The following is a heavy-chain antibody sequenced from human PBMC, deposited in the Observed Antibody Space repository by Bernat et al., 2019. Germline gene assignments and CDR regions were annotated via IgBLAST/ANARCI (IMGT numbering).Heavy chain of an antibody. D-gene: IGHD3-9*01. CDR2: FDPEDGET. CDR1: GYTLTELS. J-gene: IGHJ6*02. V-gene: IGHV1-24*01. CDR3: ATDSDDILTGSPLYGMDV. Sequence: QVQLVQSGAEVKKPGASVKVSCKVSGYTLTELSMHWVRQAPGKGLEWMGGFDPEDGETIYAQKYQGRVTMTEDTSTDTAYMELSSLRSEDTAVYYCATDSDDILTGSPLYGMDVWGQGTTVTVSS.